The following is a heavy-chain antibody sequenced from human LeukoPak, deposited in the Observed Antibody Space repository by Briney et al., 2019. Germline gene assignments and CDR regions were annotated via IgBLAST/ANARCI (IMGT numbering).Heavy chain of an antibody. V-gene: IGHV4-31*03. CDR1: GGSISSGGYY. Sequence: SQTLSLTCTVSGGSISSGGYYWSWIRQHPGKGLEWIGYIYYSGSTYYNPSLKSRVTTSVDTSKNQFSLKLSSVTAADTAVYYCARERYYDFWSGYYGSGQNYMDVWGKGTTVTVSS. J-gene: IGHJ6*03. CDR3: ARERYYDFWSGYYGSGQNYMDV. D-gene: IGHD3-3*01. CDR2: IYYSGST.